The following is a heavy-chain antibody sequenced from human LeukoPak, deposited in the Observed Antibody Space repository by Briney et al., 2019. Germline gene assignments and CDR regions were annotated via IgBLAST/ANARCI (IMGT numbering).Heavy chain of an antibody. Sequence: PSETLSLTCTVSGGSISSSSYYWGWIRQPPGKGLEWIGSIYYSGSTYYNPSLKSRVTISVDTSKNQFSLSLSSVTAADTAVYYCARAPQLTGHFEYWGQGILVTVSS. D-gene: IGHD7-27*01. CDR2: IYYSGST. J-gene: IGHJ4*02. CDR1: GGSISSSSYY. V-gene: IGHV4-39*07. CDR3: ARAPQLTGHFEY.